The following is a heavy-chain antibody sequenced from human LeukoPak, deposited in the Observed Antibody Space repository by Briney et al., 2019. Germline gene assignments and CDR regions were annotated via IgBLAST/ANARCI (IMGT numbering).Heavy chain of an antibody. CDR1: EFTFNNNG. D-gene: IGHD6-19*01. CDR2: IRYDGIYK. Sequence: GGSLRLSCAASEFTFNNNGMHWVRQAPGKGLEWVAFIRYDGIYKYYADSVKGRFTIFRDKSKTTLFLQMDSLRAEDTAVYYCAKDPEKGLAVARLEHWGQGTLVTVSS. V-gene: IGHV3-30*02. CDR3: AKDPEKGLAVARLEH. J-gene: IGHJ5*02.